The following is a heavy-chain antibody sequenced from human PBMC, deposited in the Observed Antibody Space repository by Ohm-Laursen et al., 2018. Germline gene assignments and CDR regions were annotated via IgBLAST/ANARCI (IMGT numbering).Heavy chain of an antibody. Sequence: SLRFSCSASGFTFSSYWMHWVRQAPGKGLVWVSRINSDGSSTSYADSVKGRFTISRDNAKNTLYLQMNSLRAEDTAVYYCAREGGVYYGSGSYGYWGQGTLVTVSS. J-gene: IGHJ4*02. CDR3: AREGGVYYGSGSYGY. V-gene: IGHV3-74*01. D-gene: IGHD3-10*01. CDR2: INSDGSST. CDR1: GFTFSSYW.